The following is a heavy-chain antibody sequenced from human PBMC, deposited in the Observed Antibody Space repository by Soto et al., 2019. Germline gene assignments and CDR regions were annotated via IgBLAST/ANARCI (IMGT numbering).Heavy chain of an antibody. CDR3: ARSAYCGGDCYYYYYYYYMDV. CDR1: GFTFSSYE. V-gene: IGHV3-48*03. J-gene: IGHJ6*03. CDR2: ISSSGSTI. Sequence: GGSLRFSCAASGFTFSSYEMNWVRQAPGKGLEWVSYISSSGSTIYYADSVKGRFTISRDNAKNSLYLQMNSLRAEDTAVYYCARSAYCGGDCYYYYYYYYMDVWGKGTTVTVSS. D-gene: IGHD2-21*01.